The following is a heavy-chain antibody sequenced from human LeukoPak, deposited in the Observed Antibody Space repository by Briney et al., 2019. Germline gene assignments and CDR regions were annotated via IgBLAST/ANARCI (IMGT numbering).Heavy chain of an antibody. CDR1: GFTFSSYA. CDR3: AKDSNYYDSSGQDAFDI. V-gene: IGHV3-23*01. Sequence: GGSLRLSCAASGFTFSSYAMNWVRQAPGKGLEWVSGISGSGSSTYYVDSVKGRFTISRDNSKNTLYLQMNSLRAEDTAVYYCAKDSNYYDSSGQDAFDIWGQGTMVTVSS. CDR2: ISGSGSST. J-gene: IGHJ3*02. D-gene: IGHD3-22*01.